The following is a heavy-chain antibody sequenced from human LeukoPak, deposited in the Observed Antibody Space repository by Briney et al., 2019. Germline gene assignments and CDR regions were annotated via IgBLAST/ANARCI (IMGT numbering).Heavy chain of an antibody. CDR2: INPYNGDT. CDR3: ARLAEHKLQSYFDY. CDR1: GYPFTSCG. J-gene: IGHJ4*02. V-gene: IGHV1-18*01. D-gene: IGHD1-26*01. Sequence: GASVKVSCKTSGYPFTSCGIAWGRQAPGHGLEWMGWINPYNGDTNYAQNVQGRVTLTTDTSTGTASMELRSLTSDDAAVYYCARLAEHKLQSYFDYWGQGSLVTVSS.